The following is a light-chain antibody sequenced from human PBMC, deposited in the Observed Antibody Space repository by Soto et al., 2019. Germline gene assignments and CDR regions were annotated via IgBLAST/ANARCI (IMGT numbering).Light chain of an antibody. CDR3: AAWDDSLNTYV. J-gene: IGLJ1*01. Sequence: QSVLTQPTSASGTPGQRVTISCSGSSFNIGTYNVNWYRQLPGTAPKLLIHNNNERPSGVPDRFSGSKPGTSASLAISGLQSQDEADYYCAAWDDSLNTYVFGIGTKVTVL. CDR1: SFNIGTYN. V-gene: IGLV1-44*01. CDR2: NNN.